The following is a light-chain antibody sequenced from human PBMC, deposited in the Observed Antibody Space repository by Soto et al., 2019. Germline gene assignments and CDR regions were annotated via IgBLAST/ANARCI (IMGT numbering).Light chain of an antibody. J-gene: IGKJ5*01. CDR2: GAS. Sequence: EIVLTQSPGTLSLSPGEGATLFCRASQSVSSAYLAWYQQKPGQAPRLLIYGASSRATGIPDRFSGSGSGTDFTLTISRLEPGDFAVYYCQQYGGSFTFGQGTRLEIE. CDR3: QQYGGSFT. CDR1: QSVSSAY. V-gene: IGKV3-20*01.